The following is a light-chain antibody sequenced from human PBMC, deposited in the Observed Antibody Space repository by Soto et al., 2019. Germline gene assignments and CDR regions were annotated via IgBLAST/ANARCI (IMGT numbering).Light chain of an antibody. V-gene: IGLV2-23*01. CDR3: CSFARGSTLV. Sequence: QSALTQPASVSGSPGQSITISCTGTSSDVGSYNLVSWYQQHPGNAPKLMIYEGSKRPSGVSNRFFGSKSGNTASLTISGLQAEAEVANYSCSFARGSTLVFGGG. CDR2: EGS. J-gene: IGLJ3*02. CDR1: SSDVGSYNL.